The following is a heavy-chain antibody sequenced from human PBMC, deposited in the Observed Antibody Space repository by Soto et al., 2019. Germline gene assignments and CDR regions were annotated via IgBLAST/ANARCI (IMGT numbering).Heavy chain of an antibody. Sequence: ETPSLTGPVAGGSVSSRRYQWRWTQKPPGKGLEWIGYIYYSGSTNYNPSLKSRVTISVDTSKNQFSLKLSSVTAADTAVYECAREYSDYVVYYYGMDGWGQGTKVPVSS. CDR1: GGSVSSRRYQ. V-gene: IGHV4-61*01. CDR3: AREYSDYVVYYYGMDG. D-gene: IGHD5-12*01. CDR2: IYYSGST. J-gene: IGHJ6*02.